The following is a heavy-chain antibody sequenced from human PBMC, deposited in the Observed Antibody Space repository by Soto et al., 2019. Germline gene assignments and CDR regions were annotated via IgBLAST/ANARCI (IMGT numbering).Heavy chain of an antibody. Sequence: SETLSLTCTVSGGSISSSSYYWGWIRQPPGKGLEWIGSIYYSGSTYYNPSLKSRVTISVDTSKNQFSLKPSSVTAADTAVYYCARRTTSPNYDFWRGYLYMDVWGQGTTVTVSS. V-gene: IGHV4-39*01. CDR1: GGSISSSSYY. CDR2: IYYSGST. D-gene: IGHD3-3*01. CDR3: ARRTTSPNYDFWRGYLYMDV. J-gene: IGHJ6*02.